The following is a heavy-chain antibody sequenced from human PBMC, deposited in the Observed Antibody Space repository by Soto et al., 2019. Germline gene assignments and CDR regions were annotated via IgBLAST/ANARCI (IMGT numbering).Heavy chain of an antibody. CDR1: GGYLSSGGYS. J-gene: IGHJ5*02. V-gene: IGHV4-30-2*01. Sequence: PSETMSLTCAVSGGYLSSGGYSWSWIRQPPGKGLEWIGYIYHSGSTYYNPSLKSRVTISVDRSKNQFSLKLSSVTAADTAVYYCARVTDRWGQGTLVTVSS. CDR3: ARVTDR. CDR2: IYHSGST.